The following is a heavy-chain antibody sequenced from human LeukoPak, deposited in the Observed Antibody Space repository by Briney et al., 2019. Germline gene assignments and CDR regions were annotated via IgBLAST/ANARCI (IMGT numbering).Heavy chain of an antibody. Sequence: SETLSLTCAVYGGSFSGYYWSWIRQPPGKGLEWIGEISHSGSTNYNPSLKSRVTISLDTSKNQFSLKLSSVTAADTAVYYCARDSGSSAFDYWGQGTLVTVSS. D-gene: IGHD1-26*01. J-gene: IGHJ4*02. CDR1: GGSFSGYY. CDR3: ARDSGSSAFDY. CDR2: ISHSGST. V-gene: IGHV4-34*01.